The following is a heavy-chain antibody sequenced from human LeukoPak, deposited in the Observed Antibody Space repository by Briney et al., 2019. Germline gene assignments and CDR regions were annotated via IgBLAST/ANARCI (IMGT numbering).Heavy chain of an antibody. J-gene: IGHJ4*02. Sequence: PSETLPLTRTVSGGSISSYYWSWIRQPPGKGLEWIGYIYYSGSTDYNPSLKSRVTISVETSKNQFSLKLSSVTAADTAVYYCARVTGYMIEDYFDYWGQGTLVTVSS. V-gene: IGHV4-59*01. D-gene: IGHD3-22*01. CDR2: IYYSGST. CDR3: ARVTGYMIEDYFDY. CDR1: GGSISSYY.